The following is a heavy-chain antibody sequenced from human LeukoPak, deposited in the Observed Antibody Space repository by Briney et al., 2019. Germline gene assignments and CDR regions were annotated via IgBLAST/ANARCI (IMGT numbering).Heavy chain of an antibody. J-gene: IGHJ6*02. CDR3: AKDQGGSSHYYYGMDV. CDR2: ISGSGGST. CDR1: GFTFSSYA. D-gene: IGHD6-13*01. Sequence: GGSLRLSCAASGFTFSSYAMSWVRQAPGKGLEWVSAISGSGGSTYYADSVKGRFTISRDNSKNTLYLQMNSLRAEDTAVYYCAKDQGGSSHYYYGMDVWGQGTTVTVSS. V-gene: IGHV3-23*01.